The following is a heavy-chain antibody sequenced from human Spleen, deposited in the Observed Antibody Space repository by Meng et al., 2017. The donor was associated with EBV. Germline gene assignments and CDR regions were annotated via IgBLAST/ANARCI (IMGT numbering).Heavy chain of an antibody. CDR2: LIPMFGAP. CDR1: GGTFSSYA. CDR3: ARGAGDSSGYYYPWLAY. Sequence: QGPWVRSGAGVTKAGSSVKVSCKTSGGTFSSYAISWVRQAPGQGLEWMGGLIPMFGAPNYAQKFQGRVTIIADESTSTHYMELSSLRSEDTAVYYCARGAGDSSGYYYPWLAYWGQGTLVTVSS. V-gene: IGHV1-69*01. J-gene: IGHJ4*02. D-gene: IGHD3-22*01.